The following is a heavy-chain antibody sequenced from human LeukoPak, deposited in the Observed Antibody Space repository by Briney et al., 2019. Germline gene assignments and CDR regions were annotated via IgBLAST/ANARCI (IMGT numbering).Heavy chain of an antibody. Sequence: GGSLRLSCAASGFTFSDYYMSWIRKAPGRGLEWVSYISSSGSTIYYADSVKGRFTISRDNAKNSLYLQMNSLRAEDTAVYYCARVGCKYQLLCYLEVWGKGTTLTISS. V-gene: IGHV3-11*01. D-gene: IGHD2-2*01. CDR1: GFTFSDYY. CDR2: ISSSGSTI. CDR3: ARVGCKYQLLCYLEV. J-gene: IGHJ6*03.